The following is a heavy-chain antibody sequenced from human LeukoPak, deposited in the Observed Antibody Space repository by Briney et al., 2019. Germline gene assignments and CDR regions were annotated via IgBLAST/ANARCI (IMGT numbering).Heavy chain of an antibody. CDR1: GFTFSNAW. CDR2: IKSKTDGGTT. V-gene: IGHV3-15*01. D-gene: IGHD3-9*01. Sequence: GGSLRLSCAASGFTFSNAWMSWVRQAPGKGLDWVGRIKSKTDGGTTDYAAPVKGRFTISRDDSKNTLYLQMNSLKTEDTAVYYCTTEYYDILTGYFPIDYWGQGTLVTVSS. CDR3: TTEYYDILTGYFPIDY. J-gene: IGHJ4*02.